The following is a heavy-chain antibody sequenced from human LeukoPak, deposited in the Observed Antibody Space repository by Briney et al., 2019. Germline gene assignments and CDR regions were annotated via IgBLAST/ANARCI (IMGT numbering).Heavy chain of an antibody. V-gene: IGHV3-30*02. CDR1: GFSLSTYG. CDR2: IRFDGTSK. J-gene: IGHJ6*04. D-gene: IGHD1-26*01. Sequence: PGESLRLSCAASGFSLSTYGIHWVRQTPGGGPEWLTYIRFDGTSKYYATSVKGRFSISRDNSANTAYLHMSSLRPEDTALYYCARTPYSGSSLQYYHLDAWGKGTTVTASS. CDR3: ARTPYSGSSLQYYHLDA.